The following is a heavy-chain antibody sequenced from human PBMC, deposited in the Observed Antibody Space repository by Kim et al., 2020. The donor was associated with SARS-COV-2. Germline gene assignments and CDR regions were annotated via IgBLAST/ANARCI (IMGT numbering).Heavy chain of an antibody. Sequence: SETLSLTCTVSGYSISSGYYWGWIRQPPGKGLEWIGSIYHSGSTYYNPSLKSRVTISVDTSKNQFSLKLSSVTAADTAVYYCARDATYYYDSSDSLSPGGLDYWGQGTLVTVSS. CDR2: IYHSGST. D-gene: IGHD3-22*01. V-gene: IGHV4-38-2*02. CDR1: GYSISSGYY. J-gene: IGHJ4*02. CDR3: ARDATYYYDSSDSLSPGGLDY.